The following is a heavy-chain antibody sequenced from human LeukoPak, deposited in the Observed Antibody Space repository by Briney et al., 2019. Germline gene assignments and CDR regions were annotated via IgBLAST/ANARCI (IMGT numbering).Heavy chain of an antibody. D-gene: IGHD6-19*01. CDR3: AKAVEWLVSFDF. Sequence: GGSLRLSCAASGFTVSSNYMSWVRQAPGKGLEWVSTISGGSGNTYHADSVKGRFTISRDTSKSTLYLQMNSLRADDTALYYCAKAVEWLVSFDFWGQGTLVTVSS. V-gene: IGHV3-23*01. CDR2: ISGGSGNT. J-gene: IGHJ4*02. CDR1: GFTVSSNY.